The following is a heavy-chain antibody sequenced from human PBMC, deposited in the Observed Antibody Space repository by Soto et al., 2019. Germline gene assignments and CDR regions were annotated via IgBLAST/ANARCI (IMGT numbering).Heavy chain of an antibody. J-gene: IGHJ4*02. V-gene: IGHV1-45*02. Sequence: QMQLVQSGAEVKKTGSSVKVSCKASGYTFPQHYLYWVRQAPGQALEWMGWITPFNGDVNYAQKFQERVTITRDRSLNTAYMEMSSLKSEDTAMYYCATGGAGPAPFTWELPDHWGQGTLVTVSS. CDR2: ITPFNGDV. D-gene: IGHD1-26*01. CDR3: ATGGAGPAPFTWELPDH. CDR1: GYTFPQHY.